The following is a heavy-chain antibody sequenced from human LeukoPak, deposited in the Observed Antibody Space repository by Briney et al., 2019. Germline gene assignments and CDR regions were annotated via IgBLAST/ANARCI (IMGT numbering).Heavy chain of an antibody. CDR3: ARFGVDYDMDV. CDR1: VGSISGHY. D-gene: IGHD3-16*01. V-gene: IGHV4-59*11. Sequence: SETLSLTCSVSVGSISGHYWTWIRQPPREGLEWIGQIHYTGKPDYNPSLKSRITISVDTSKNQVSLQVTSVTAADSAIYYCARFGVDYDMDVWGHGTTVTVFS. J-gene: IGHJ6*02. CDR2: IHYTGKP.